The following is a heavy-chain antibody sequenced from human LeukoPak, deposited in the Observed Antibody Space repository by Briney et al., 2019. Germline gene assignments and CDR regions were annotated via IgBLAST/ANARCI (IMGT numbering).Heavy chain of an antibody. CDR3: AGVLETVAGTFDY. CDR2: IIAILGIS. V-gene: IGHV1-69*04. CDR1: GGTFSSYA. Sequence: SVKVSCKASGGTFSSYAISWVRQAPGQGLEWMGRIIAILGISNYAQKFEGRVTITADKSTSTAYMELSSLRSEGTAVYYSAGVLETVAGTFDYWGQGTLVTVSS. J-gene: IGHJ4*02. D-gene: IGHD6-19*01.